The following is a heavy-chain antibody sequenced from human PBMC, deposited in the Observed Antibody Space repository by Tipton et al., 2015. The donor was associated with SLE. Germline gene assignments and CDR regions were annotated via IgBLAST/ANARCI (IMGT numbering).Heavy chain of an antibody. Sequence: TLSLTCTVSGGSISSYYWSWIRQPPGKGLEWIGNIYHSGSTFYNPSLKSRVTISVDTSKNQFSLKLSSVTAADTAVYYCAGVNYGYYYFDYWGQGTLVTVSS. CDR1: GGSISSYY. CDR3: AGVNYGYYYFDY. CDR2: IYHSGST. J-gene: IGHJ4*02. D-gene: IGHD3-10*01. V-gene: IGHV4-59*04.